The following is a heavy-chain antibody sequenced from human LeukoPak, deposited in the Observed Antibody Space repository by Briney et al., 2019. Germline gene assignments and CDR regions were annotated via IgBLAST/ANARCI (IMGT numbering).Heavy chain of an antibody. CDR2: ISGSGGST. Sequence: GGSLRLPCAASGFTFSTYAMSWVRQAPGKGLEWVSAISGSGGSTYYADSVKGRFTISRDNSKNTLYLQMNSLRAEDTAIYYCAKKTRHIVVVTAIFFDYWGQGTLVTVSS. CDR3: AKKTRHIVVVTAIFFDY. CDR1: GFTFSTYA. V-gene: IGHV3-23*01. J-gene: IGHJ4*02. D-gene: IGHD2-21*02.